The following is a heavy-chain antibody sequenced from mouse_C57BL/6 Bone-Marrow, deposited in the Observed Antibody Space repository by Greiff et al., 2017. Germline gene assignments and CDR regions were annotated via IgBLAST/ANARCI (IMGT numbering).Heavy chain of an antibody. V-gene: IGHV1-55*01. J-gene: IGHJ1*03. CDR3: ARETAQATNFDV. D-gene: IGHD3-2*02. Sequence: QVQLKQPGAELVKPGASVKMSFKASGYTFTSYWITWVKQRPGQGLEWIGDIYPGSGSTNYNEKFKSKATLTVDTSSSTAYMQLSSLTSEDSAVYYCARETAQATNFDVWGTGTTVTVSS. CDR2: IYPGSGST. CDR1: GYTFTSYW.